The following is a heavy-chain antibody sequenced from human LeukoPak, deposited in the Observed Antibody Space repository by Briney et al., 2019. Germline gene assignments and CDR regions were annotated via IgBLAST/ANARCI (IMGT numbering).Heavy chain of an antibody. D-gene: IGHD5-18*01. V-gene: IGHV3-48*01. Sequence: KPGGSLRLSCAASGFTFSSYSMNWVRQAPGKGLEWVSYISSSSSTIYYADSVKGRFTISRDNAKNSLYLQMNSLRAEDTAVYYCARGMVTKDYYFDYWGQGTLVTVSS. CDR3: ARGMVTKDYYFDY. CDR1: GFTFSSYS. J-gene: IGHJ4*02. CDR2: ISSSSSTI.